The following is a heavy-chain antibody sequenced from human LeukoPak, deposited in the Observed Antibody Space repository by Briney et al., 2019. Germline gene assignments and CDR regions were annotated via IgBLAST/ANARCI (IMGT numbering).Heavy chain of an antibody. D-gene: IGHD3-22*01. CDR2: ISGSGGST. Sequence: PGGSLRLSCAASGFTFSSYGMSWVRQAPGKGLEWVSAISGSGGSTYYADSVKGRFTISRDNSKNTLYLQMNSLRAEDTAVYYCARLYYYDSSGSALDYWGQGTLVTVSS. J-gene: IGHJ4*02. CDR3: ARLYYYDSSGSALDY. CDR1: GFTFSSYG. V-gene: IGHV3-23*01.